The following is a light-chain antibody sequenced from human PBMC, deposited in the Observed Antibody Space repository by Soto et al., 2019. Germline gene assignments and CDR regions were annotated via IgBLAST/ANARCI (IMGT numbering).Light chain of an antibody. CDR1: SSNIGSSY. Sequence: QSALTQPPSASGTPGQRVTISCSGSSSNIGSSYVYWYQQLPGTAPKLLIYRNDQRPSGVPDRFSGSKSGTSASLAISGLRSEDEADYYCATWDDSLSGHVVFGGGTKLTVL. J-gene: IGLJ2*01. CDR3: ATWDDSLSGHVV. V-gene: IGLV1-47*01. CDR2: RND.